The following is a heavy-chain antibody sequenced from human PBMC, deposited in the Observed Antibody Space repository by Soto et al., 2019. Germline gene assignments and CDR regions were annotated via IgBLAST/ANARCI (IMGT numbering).Heavy chain of an antibody. CDR1: GGSIGSDHYY. D-gene: IGHD2-15*01. CDR3: ASHRIVVVVSPSPSACDS. V-gene: IGHV4-39*01. CDR2: IYYSGDT. Sequence: QLQLQQSGPGLVKPSETLSLTCTVSGGSIGSDHYYWGWIRQSPGKGLEWIASIYYSGDTYFNPSLRSRVSISVDTSKNQFSLNVNSMTAADTAIYFCASHRIVVVVSPSPSACDSWAQGTLVTVSS. J-gene: IGHJ4*02.